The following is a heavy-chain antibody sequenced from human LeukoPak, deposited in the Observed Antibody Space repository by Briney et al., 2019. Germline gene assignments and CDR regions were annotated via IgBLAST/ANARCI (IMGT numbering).Heavy chain of an antibody. CDR2: IYTSGST. CDR1: GGSISSYY. D-gene: IGHD2-15*01. V-gene: IGHV4-4*07. J-gene: IGHJ6*02. Sequence: SGTLSLTCTVSGGSISSYYWSWIRQPAGKGLEWIGRIYTSGSTNYNPSLKSRVTMSVDTSKNQFSLKLSSVTAADTAVYYCARDCSGGSCYSAYYYYGMDVWGQGTTVTVSS. CDR3: ARDCSGGSCYSAYYYYGMDV.